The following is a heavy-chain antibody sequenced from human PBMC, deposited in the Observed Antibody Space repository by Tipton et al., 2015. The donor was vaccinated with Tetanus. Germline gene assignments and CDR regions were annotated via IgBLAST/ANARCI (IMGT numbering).Heavy chain of an antibody. CDR1: GGSISSYY. Sequence: TLSLTCTVSGGSISSYYWSWIRQPPGKGLEWIGNIYYSGSTNYNPSLKSRVTISVDTSKNQFSLKLSSVTAADTAVYYCARQKRGYSYGAFDHWGQGTLVTVSS. D-gene: IGHD5-18*01. V-gene: IGHV4-59*08. J-gene: IGHJ4*02. CDR3: ARQKRGYSYGAFDH. CDR2: IYYSGST.